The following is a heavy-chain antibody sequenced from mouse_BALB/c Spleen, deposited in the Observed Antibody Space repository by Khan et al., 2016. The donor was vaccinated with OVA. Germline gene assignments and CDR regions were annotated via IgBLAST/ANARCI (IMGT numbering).Heavy chain of an antibody. J-gene: IGHJ3*01. CDR1: GYTFTSYW. D-gene: IGHD1-1*01. Sequence: QVQLKESGAELAKPGASVKMSCKASGYTFTSYWMHWVKQRPGQGLEWIGYINPSTGYSEYNQKFKDKATLTADKSSSTAYMQLSSLTSDDSAVYNCANHGSSSAGFAYWGQGTLVTVSA. V-gene: IGHV1-7*01. CDR2: INPSTGYS. CDR3: ANHGSSSAGFAY.